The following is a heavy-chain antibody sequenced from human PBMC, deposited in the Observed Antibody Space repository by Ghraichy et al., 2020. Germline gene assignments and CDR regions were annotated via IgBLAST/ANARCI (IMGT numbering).Heavy chain of an antibody. V-gene: IGHV3-23*01. CDR1: GFTFSSYA. J-gene: IGHJ1*01. CDR3: AKEDLGDSSGYFRVRDFQH. D-gene: IGHD3-22*01. Sequence: GESLNISCAASGFTFSSYAMSWVRQAPGKGLEWVSAISGSGGSTYYADSVKGRFTISRDNSKNTLYLQMNSLRAEDTAVYYCAKEDLGDSSGYFRVRDFQHWGQGTLVTVSS. CDR2: ISGSGGST.